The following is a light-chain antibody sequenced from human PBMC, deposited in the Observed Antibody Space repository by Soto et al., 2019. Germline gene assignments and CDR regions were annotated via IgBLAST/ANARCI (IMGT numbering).Light chain of an antibody. Sequence: EIEMTQSPATLSVSPGERATLSCRASQSVSGNLAWYQQKPGQAPRLLVYDTATRATSIPARFSGSGSGTEFTLTISSLQSEDFAVYYCQQYSNWPTFGQGTRLEI. CDR1: QSVSGN. V-gene: IGKV3-15*01. CDR3: QQYSNWPT. J-gene: IGKJ5*01. CDR2: DTA.